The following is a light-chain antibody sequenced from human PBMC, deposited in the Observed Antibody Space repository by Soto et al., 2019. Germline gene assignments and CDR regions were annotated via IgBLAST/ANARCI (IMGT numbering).Light chain of an antibody. V-gene: IGKV3-15*01. CDR2: GAS. J-gene: IGKJ4*01. CDR3: QQYNNWPPLT. CDR1: QSVAGN. Sequence: EIVMTQSPATLSVSPGETATLSCRASQSVAGNLAWYQQKPGQSPRLLIYGASSRATGIPARFSGSGSGTEFTLTISSLQSEDFAVYYCQQYNNWPPLTFGGGTKVDIK.